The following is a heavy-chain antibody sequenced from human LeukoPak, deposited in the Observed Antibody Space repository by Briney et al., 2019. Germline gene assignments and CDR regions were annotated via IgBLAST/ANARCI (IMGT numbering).Heavy chain of an antibody. V-gene: IGHV3-30*18. CDR1: GFTFSSYG. CDR2: ISYDGSNK. Sequence: GRSLRLSCAASGFTFSSYGMHWVRQAPGKGLEWVAVISYDGSNKYYADSVKGRFTISRDNSKNTLYLQMNSLRAEGTAVYYCAKDMITWEIDYWGQGTLVTVSS. D-gene: IGHD3-16*01. J-gene: IGHJ4*02. CDR3: AKDMITWEIDY.